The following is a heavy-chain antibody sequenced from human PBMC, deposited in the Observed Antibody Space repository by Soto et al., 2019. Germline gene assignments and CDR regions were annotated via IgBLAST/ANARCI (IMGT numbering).Heavy chain of an antibody. CDR1: GFTFSTYW. V-gene: IGHV3-7*01. CDR3: ARAGRPGGPFDY. CDR2: IKQDESEK. Sequence: LRLSCAASGFTFSTYWMNWVRQAPGKGLEWVANIKQDESEKYYVDSVKGRFTISRDNAKNSLYLQMNRLRAEDTAVYYCARAGRPGGPFDYWGQGTLVTVSS. J-gene: IGHJ4*02. D-gene: IGHD3-10*01.